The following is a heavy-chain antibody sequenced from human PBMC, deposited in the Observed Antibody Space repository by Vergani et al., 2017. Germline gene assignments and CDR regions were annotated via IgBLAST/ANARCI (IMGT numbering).Heavy chain of an antibody. D-gene: IGHD3-22*01. V-gene: IGHV4-61*01. CDR1: GGSVSSGSYY. CDR2: IYYSGST. CDR3: ARDSDSSVLAFDI. Sequence: QVQLQESGPGLVKPSETLSLTCTVSGGSVSSGSYYWSWIRQPPGKGLEWIGYIYYSGSTNYNPSLKSRVTISVDTSKNQFSLQLSSVTAADTAVYYCARDSDSSVLAFDIWGQGTMVTVSS. J-gene: IGHJ3*02.